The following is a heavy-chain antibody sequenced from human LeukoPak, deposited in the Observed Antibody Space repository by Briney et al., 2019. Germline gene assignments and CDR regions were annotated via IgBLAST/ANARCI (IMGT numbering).Heavy chain of an antibody. Sequence: GGSLRLSCAASGFTFSSFAMNWVRQAPGKGLEWVSTMSGDATNTYYADSVKGQFTISRDNSQNTLFLQMNSLRVEDTAIYYCAKDSYVSGRPLHTFDVWGQGTMVTVSS. CDR1: GFTFSSFA. CDR2: MSGDATNT. D-gene: IGHD3-10*01. CDR3: AKDSYVSGRPLHTFDV. V-gene: IGHV3-23*01. J-gene: IGHJ3*01.